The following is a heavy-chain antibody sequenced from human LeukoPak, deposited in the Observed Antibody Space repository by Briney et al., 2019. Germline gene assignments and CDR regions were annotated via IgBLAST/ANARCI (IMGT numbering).Heavy chain of an antibody. CDR2: IYYSGSP. V-gene: IGHV4-30-4*08. D-gene: IGHD2/OR15-2a*01. J-gene: IGHJ4*02. CDR1: GGSISSGDSY. CDR3: ARGNNPYYFDY. Sequence: PSQTLSLTCSVSGGSISSGDSYWSWIRQPPEKGLECIGYIYYSGSPFYNPSLKSRVTISVDTSKNHYSLNLSSVTAADTAVYYCARGNNPYYFDYWGQGTLVTVSS.